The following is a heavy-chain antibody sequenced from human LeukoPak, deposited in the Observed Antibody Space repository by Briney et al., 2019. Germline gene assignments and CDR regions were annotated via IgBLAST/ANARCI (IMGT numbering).Heavy chain of an antibody. CDR3: AKHRQWSHYYYGMDV. D-gene: IGHD6-19*01. Sequence: PGTSLRLSCAASGFTFSSYAMSWVRQAPGKGLEWVSAISGSGGSTYYADSVKGRFTISRDNSKNTLYLQMNSLRAEDTAVYYCAKHRQWSHYYYGMDVWGQGTTVTVSS. CDR1: GFTFSSYA. CDR2: ISGSGGST. J-gene: IGHJ6*02. V-gene: IGHV3-23*01.